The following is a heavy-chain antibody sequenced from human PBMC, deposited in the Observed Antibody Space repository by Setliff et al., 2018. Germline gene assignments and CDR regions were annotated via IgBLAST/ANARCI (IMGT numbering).Heavy chain of an antibody. Sequence: SGPTLVNPTQTLTLTCTFSGFSLSTSGMCVGWIRQPPGKALEWLARIDWDDDKYYSTSLKTRLTISKDTSKNQVVLTMTNMDPVDTATYYCARSQYYYDSSGYYVYWFDPWGQGTLVTVSS. D-gene: IGHD3-22*01. CDR3: ARSQYYYDSSGYYVYWFDP. V-gene: IGHV2-70*11. CDR1: GFSLSTSGMC. CDR2: IDWDDDK. J-gene: IGHJ5*02.